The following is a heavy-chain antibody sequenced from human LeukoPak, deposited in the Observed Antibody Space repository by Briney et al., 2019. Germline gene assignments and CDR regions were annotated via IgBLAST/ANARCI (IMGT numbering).Heavy chain of an antibody. J-gene: IGHJ6*02. Sequence: GRSLRLSCAASGFTFDDYAMHWVRQAPGKGLEWVSGISWNSGSIGYADSVKGRFTISRDNSKNTLYLQMNSLRAEDTAVYYCAKDLTIFGVVTPYGMDVWGQGTTVTVSS. CDR2: ISWNSGSI. CDR1: GFTFDDYA. CDR3: AKDLTIFGVVTPYGMDV. V-gene: IGHV3-9*01. D-gene: IGHD3-3*01.